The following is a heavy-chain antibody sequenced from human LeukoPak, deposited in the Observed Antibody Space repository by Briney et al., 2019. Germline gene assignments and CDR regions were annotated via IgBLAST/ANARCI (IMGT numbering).Heavy chain of an antibody. J-gene: IGHJ6*01. Sequence: GGSLNISCKGSGYSFSSFWIGWVGQMPGKGLEWMGIIYPGDSESRYSPSFQGQVSISVDRSISTAYLQWSSPKASDTAMYFCARGAYYYYDMDVWGQGSTVTVSS. V-gene: IGHV5-51*01. CDR3: ARGAYYYYDMDV. CDR2: IYPGDSES. CDR1: GYSFSSFW.